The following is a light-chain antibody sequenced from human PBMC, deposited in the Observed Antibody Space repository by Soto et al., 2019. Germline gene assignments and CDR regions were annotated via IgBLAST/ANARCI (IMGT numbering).Light chain of an antibody. CDR1: QSVGSNY. CDR2: DTS. CDR3: QQEGGSPQRT. V-gene: IGKV3-20*01. J-gene: IGKJ1*01. Sequence: EIVLMQSPGTLSLSPGERANLSCRASQSVGSNYLAWYQQKPGQAPRLLIYDTSSRATGIPDRFSGSGSGTDFTLTINRLEPEDFAVYYCQQEGGSPQRTFGQGTKVEIK.